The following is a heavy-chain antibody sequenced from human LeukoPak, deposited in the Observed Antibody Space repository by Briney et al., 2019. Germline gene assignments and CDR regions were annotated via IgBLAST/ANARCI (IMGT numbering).Heavy chain of an antibody. J-gene: IGHJ3*02. V-gene: IGHV4-59*01. CDR2: ISYSGVTGGIT. CDR3: ARRRGSGTQLWRYDGFDI. Sequence: PSETLSLTCTVSGGSISSNYWSWIRQPPGKGLEWIGYISYSGVTGGITDYNPPLKSRVTTSVDTSKNQVSLKLSSVTAADTAVYYCARRRGSGTQLWRYDGFDIWGQGTMVTVSS. D-gene: IGHD3-10*01. CDR1: GGSISSNY.